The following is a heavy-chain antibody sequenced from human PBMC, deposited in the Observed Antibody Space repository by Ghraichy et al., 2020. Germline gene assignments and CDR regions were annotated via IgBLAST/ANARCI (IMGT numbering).Heavy chain of an antibody. V-gene: IGHV3-23*01. CDR3: AKKKDSSGYFND. J-gene: IGHJ4*02. CDR2: ISGGGDST. D-gene: IGHD3-22*01. CDR1: GFTFTRYA. Sequence: GSLRLSCAASGFTFTRYAMSWVRQAPGKGLEWVSAISGGGDSTNYADSVKGRFTISRDNSRNTLYLGMNSLRVEDTATYYCAKKKDSSGYFNDWGQGTLVTVSS.